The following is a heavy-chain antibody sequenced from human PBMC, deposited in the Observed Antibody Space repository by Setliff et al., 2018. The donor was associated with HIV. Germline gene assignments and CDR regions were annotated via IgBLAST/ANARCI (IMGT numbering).Heavy chain of an antibody. D-gene: IGHD3-9*01. Sequence: GGSLRLSCAASGFTFSNNWMAWVRLAPGKGLEWVANRKQDGSVKNYVDSVRGRFTISRDNTKNTLYLQMSSLTVDDTAVYYCGREYYGLMTGYYLDYWGQGTQVTVSS. CDR1: GFTFSNNW. CDR3: GREYYGLMTGYYLDY. CDR2: RKQDGSVK. V-gene: IGHV3-7*01. J-gene: IGHJ4*02.